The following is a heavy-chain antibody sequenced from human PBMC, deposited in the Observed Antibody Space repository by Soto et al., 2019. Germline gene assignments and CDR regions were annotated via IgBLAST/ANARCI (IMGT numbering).Heavy chain of an antibody. V-gene: IGHV3-7*01. CDR3: ARHHAPDWNSAY. D-gene: IGHD1-1*01. J-gene: IGHJ4*02. Sequence: DSVKGRFTISRDNAKNSLYLQMNSLRAEDTAVYYCARHHAPDWNSAYWGQGTLVTVSS.